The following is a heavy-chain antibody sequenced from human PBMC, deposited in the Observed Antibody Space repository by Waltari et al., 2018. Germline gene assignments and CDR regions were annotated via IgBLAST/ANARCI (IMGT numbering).Heavy chain of an antibody. D-gene: IGHD3-3*01. CDR3: ARASTAIFGVVITGYNI. V-gene: IGHV4-39*07. Sequence: QLQESGPGLVKPSETVSLTCSVSGDSIMKNNYHWGWIRQPPGKGLEWIGSIYNRGTTYYNPSLKSRVTISLDASRNQFSLRLSSVTAADTAVYYCARASTAIFGVVITGYNIWGQGTVVTVSS. CDR2: IYNRGTT. J-gene: IGHJ3*01. CDR1: GDSIMKNNYH.